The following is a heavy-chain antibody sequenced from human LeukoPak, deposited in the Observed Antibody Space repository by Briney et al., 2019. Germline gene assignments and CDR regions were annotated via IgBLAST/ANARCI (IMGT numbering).Heavy chain of an antibody. D-gene: IGHD5-24*01. CDR1: GSTFSSDG. Sequence: PGGSLRLSCAASGSTFSSDGMHWVRQAPGKGLEWVAFIRHDGSKKYYADSVKGRFTTSRDNSKNTLDLQMNSLRPEDTAVYYCAKSGDGYRFDYWGQGTLVTVSS. V-gene: IGHV3-30*02. J-gene: IGHJ4*02. CDR3: AKSGDGYRFDY. CDR2: IRHDGSKK.